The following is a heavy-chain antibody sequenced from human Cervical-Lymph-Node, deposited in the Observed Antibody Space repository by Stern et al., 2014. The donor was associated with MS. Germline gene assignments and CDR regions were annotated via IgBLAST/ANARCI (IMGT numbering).Heavy chain of an antibody. J-gene: IGHJ4*02. Sequence: EMQLVESGAEVKKPGESLKISCKTSGYTFISYWIGWVRQMPGRGLEWMGLIYTGDSHTRYSPPFQGQVTISVDKSISTAYLQWSSLKASDTAIYYCARRSWDYRREYYFDFWGQGTLVTVSS. D-gene: IGHD4-11*01. CDR3: ARRSWDYRREYYFDF. V-gene: IGHV5-51*03. CDR1: GYTFISYW. CDR2: IYTGDSHT.